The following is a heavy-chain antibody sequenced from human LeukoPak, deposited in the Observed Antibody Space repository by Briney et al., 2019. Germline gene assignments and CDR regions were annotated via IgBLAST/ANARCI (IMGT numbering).Heavy chain of an antibody. CDR2: IYYSGST. V-gene: IGHV4-38-2*02. D-gene: IGHD6-13*01. J-gene: IGHJ4*02. CDR1: GYSISSGYY. Sequence: SETLSLTCTVSGYSISSGYYWGWIRQPPGKGLEWIGSIYYSGSTYYNPSLKSRVTISVDTSKNQFSLKLSSVTAADTAVYYCARDKSPRRGGAAAGTGFDYWGQGTLVTVSS. CDR3: ARDKSPRRGGAAAGTGFDY.